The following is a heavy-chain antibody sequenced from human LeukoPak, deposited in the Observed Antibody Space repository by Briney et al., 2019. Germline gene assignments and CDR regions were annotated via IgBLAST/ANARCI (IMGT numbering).Heavy chain of an antibody. J-gene: IGHJ6*02. V-gene: IGHV1-46*01. D-gene: IGHD4-11*01. CDR2: INPSGGST. CDR1: GYTFTSYY. Sequence: ASVKVSCKASGYTFTSYYMHWVRQAPGQGLEWMGIINPSGGSTSYAQKFQGRVTMTRDTSTSTVYMELSSLRSEDTAVYYCARSRPTNYYYYYGMDVWGQGTTVTVSS. CDR3: ARSRPTNYYYYYGMDV.